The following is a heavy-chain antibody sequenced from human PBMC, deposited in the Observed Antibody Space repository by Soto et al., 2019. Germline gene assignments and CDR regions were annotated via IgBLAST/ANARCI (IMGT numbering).Heavy chain of an antibody. D-gene: IGHD5-18*01. CDR2: IVVASGNT. CDR1: GFTFTSSA. CDR3: AADDGGGYSYGYMAHGYAFAI. Sequence: SVTVSCKASGFTFTSSAVQWVRQARGHRLEWIGWIVVASGNTNYAQKFQERVTIARDMSTSTAYMELSSLRSEDTAVYYCAADDGGGYSYGYMAHGYAFAIWGQGTMVTVSS. V-gene: IGHV1-58*01. J-gene: IGHJ3*02.